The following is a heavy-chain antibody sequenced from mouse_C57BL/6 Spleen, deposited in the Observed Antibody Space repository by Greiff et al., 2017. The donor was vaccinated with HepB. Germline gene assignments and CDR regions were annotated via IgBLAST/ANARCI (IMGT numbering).Heavy chain of an antibody. D-gene: IGHD2-1*01. CDR2: INPSSGYT. CDR3: ARCEGNYKAMDY. V-gene: IGHV1-7*01. J-gene: IGHJ4*01. CDR1: GYTFTSYW. Sequence: QVHVKQSGAELAKPGASVKLSCKASGYTFTSYWMHWVKQRPGQGLEWIGYINPSSGYTKYNQKFKDKATLTADKSSSTAYMQLSSLTYEDSAGYYCARCEGNYKAMDYWGQGTSVTVSS.